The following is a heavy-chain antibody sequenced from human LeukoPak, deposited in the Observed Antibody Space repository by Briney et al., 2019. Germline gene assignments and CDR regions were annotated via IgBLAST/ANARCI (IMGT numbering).Heavy chain of an antibody. CDR2: ISWNSGSI. J-gene: IGHJ3*02. Sequence: GGSLRLSCAASGFTFDDYAMHWVQQAPGKGLEWVSGISWNSGSIGYADSVKGRFTISRDNAKNSLYLQMNSLRAEDTALYYCAKNRRSTSSDAFDIWGQGTMVTVSS. V-gene: IGHV3-9*01. D-gene: IGHD2-2*01. CDR3: AKNRRSTSSDAFDI. CDR1: GFTFDDYA.